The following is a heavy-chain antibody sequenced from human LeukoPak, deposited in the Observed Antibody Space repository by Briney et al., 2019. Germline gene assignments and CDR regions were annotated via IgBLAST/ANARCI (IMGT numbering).Heavy chain of an antibody. J-gene: IGHJ4*02. CDR2: IYYSGST. D-gene: IGHD3-16*01. V-gene: IGHV4-59*01. Sequence: SETLSLTCTVSGGSMSSYYWSWIRQPPGKGLEWIGYIYYSGSTNFNPSLRSRVTISVDTSRNQFTLKLSSVTAADTAVYYCARGRYGWLPFDYWGQGTLVTVSS. CDR3: ARGRYGWLPFDY. CDR1: GGSMSSYY.